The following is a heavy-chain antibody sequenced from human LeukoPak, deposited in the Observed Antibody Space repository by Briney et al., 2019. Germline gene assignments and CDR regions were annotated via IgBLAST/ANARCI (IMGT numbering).Heavy chain of an antibody. Sequence: SETLSLTCTVSGGSISSYYWSWIRQPPGKGLEWIGYIYTSGSTNYNPSLKSRVTISVATSTTQFSLKLSSVTAADTAVYYCARSLKTDYSNYWFDPWGQGTLVTVSS. CDR2: IYTSGST. D-gene: IGHD4-11*01. CDR3: ARSLKTDYSNYWFDP. V-gene: IGHV4-4*09. CDR1: GGSISSYY. J-gene: IGHJ5*02.